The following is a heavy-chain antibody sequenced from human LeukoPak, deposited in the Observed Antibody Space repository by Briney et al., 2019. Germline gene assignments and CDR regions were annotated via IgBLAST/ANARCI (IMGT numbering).Heavy chain of an antibody. V-gene: IGHV5-51*01. D-gene: IGHD5-12*01. Sequence: GESLKISCKGSGYSFTSYWIGWVRLMPGKGLEWMGIIFPGDSDTRYSPSFQGQVTISADRSINTAYLQWTSLKASDTTMYYCARKSGYSDNYFDYWGQGTLVTVPS. CDR3: ARKSGYSDNYFDY. CDR2: IFPGDSDT. CDR1: GYSFTSYW. J-gene: IGHJ4*02.